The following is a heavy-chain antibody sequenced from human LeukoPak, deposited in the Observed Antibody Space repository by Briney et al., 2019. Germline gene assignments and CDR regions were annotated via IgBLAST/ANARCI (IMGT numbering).Heavy chain of an antibody. CDR1: GGSISSSTYY. V-gene: IGHV4-39*01. CDR3: ARPTSGSSFSNYDY. CDR2: IYYSGST. D-gene: IGHD6-6*01. Sequence: PSETLSLTCTVSGGSISSSTYYWGWIRQPPGKGLEWIGSIYYSGSTYYNPSLKSRVTISVDTSKNQFSLKLSSVTAADTAVYYCARPTSGSSFSNYDYWGQGTLVTVSS. J-gene: IGHJ4*02.